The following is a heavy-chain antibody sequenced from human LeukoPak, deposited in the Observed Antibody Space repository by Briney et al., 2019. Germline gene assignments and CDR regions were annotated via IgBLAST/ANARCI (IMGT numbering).Heavy chain of an antibody. V-gene: IGHV3-33*01. D-gene: IGHD3-16*01. Sequence: GGSLRLSCAASGFSFSNYGMHWVRQAPGKGLERVAVIWYDGSNKYYADSVKGRFTFSRDNSKNTLYVQMSSLRAEDTAVYYCARSNNGGWGYCDYWGQGSLVTVSS. CDR3: ARSNNGGWGYCDY. J-gene: IGHJ4*02. CDR1: GFSFSNYG. CDR2: IWYDGSNK.